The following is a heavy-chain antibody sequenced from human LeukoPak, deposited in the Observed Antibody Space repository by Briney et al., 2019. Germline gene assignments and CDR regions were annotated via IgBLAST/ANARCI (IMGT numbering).Heavy chain of an antibody. V-gene: IGHV6-1*01. Sequence: SQTLSLTCTISGDIVSSNSAAWNWIRQSPSRGLEWLRRTYYRSKWYNDYAVSVKSRITINPDTSKNQFSLHLNSVTPEDTAVYYCAMGYSSGTKGFDPWGQGTLVTVSS. CDR3: AMGYSSGTKGFDP. CDR1: GDIVSSNSAA. D-gene: IGHD6-19*01. J-gene: IGHJ5*02. CDR2: TYYRSKWYN.